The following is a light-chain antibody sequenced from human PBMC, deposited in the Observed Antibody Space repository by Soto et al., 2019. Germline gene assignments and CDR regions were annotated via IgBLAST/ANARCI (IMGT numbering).Light chain of an antibody. CDR3: SSYTGSTTRVI. CDR1: SSDVGGYNY. CDR2: DVS. Sequence: QSVLTQPASVSGSPGQSITISCTGTSSDVGGYNYVSWYQQHPGKAPKLMIYDVSNRPSGVSNRFSGSRSGNTASLTISGLQAEDEAHYYCSSYTGSTTRVIFGGGTKLTVL. V-gene: IGLV2-14*03. J-gene: IGLJ2*01.